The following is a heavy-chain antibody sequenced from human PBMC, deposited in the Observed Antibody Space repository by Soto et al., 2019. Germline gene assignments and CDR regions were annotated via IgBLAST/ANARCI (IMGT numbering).Heavy chain of an antibody. CDR1: GGSLSGATYS. J-gene: IGHJ4*02. CDR2: IFPSGTT. CDR3: ATSREFDY. V-gene: IGHV4-30-2*01. Sequence: SETLSLTCGVSGGSLSGATYSWNWIRQPPGKGLEWIGYIFPSGTTYYNPSLKSRVTISIDVSKNQFSLSLRSFTAADTAVYYCATSREFDYWSPGTLVTVSS.